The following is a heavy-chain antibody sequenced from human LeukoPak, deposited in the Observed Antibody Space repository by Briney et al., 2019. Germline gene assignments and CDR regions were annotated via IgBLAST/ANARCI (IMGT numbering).Heavy chain of an antibody. Sequence: SETLSLTCTVSGGSLSSYYWSWVRQPPGKGLEGMGYIYYSGSNNYNPSLTSRVTISVDTSKNQFSLKLSSVTAADTAVYYCARGTDLNFDYWGQGTLVTVSS. CDR3: ARGTDLNFDY. CDR1: GGSLSSYY. D-gene: IGHD4-17*01. V-gene: IGHV4-59*01. CDR2: IYYSGSN. J-gene: IGHJ4*02.